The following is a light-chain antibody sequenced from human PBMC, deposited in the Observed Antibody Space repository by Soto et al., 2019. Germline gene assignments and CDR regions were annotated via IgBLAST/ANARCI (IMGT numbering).Light chain of an antibody. CDR2: GAS. V-gene: IGKV3-20*01. CDR1: QSVSSSC. J-gene: IGKJ1*01. Sequence: EIVLTQSPGTLSLSPGERATLSCRASQSVSSSCLAWYQQKPGQAPRLLIYGASSRATGIPDRFSGSGSGTDFTLTIIRLEPEDFAVHYCHQYNSSPRTFGQGTKVDIK. CDR3: HQYNSSPRT.